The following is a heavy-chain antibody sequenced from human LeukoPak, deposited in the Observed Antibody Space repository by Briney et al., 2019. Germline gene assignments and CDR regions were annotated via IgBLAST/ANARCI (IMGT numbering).Heavy chain of an antibody. CDR3: ARRRVDFWSGYYPIYSWFDP. D-gene: IGHD3-3*01. Sequence: SETLSLTCAVYGGSFSGYYWSWIRQPPGKGLEWIGEINHSGSTNYNPSLKSRVTISVDTSKNQFSLKLSSVTAADTAVYYCARRRVDFWSGYYPIYSWFDPWGQGTLVTVSS. J-gene: IGHJ5*02. CDR2: INHSGST. V-gene: IGHV4-34*01. CDR1: GGSFSGYY.